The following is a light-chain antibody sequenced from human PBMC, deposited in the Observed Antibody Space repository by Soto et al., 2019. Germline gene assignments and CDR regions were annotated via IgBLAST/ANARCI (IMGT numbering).Light chain of an antibody. CDR2: DVT. CDR1: SSDVGGHNF. V-gene: IGLV2-14*03. J-gene: IGLJ1*01. Sequence: QSALTQPASVSGSAGQSITIPCTGSSSDVGGHNFVSWYQHHPGKAPKLMIYDVTNRPSGVSDRFSGSKSDNTASLTISGLQAEDEAYYFCSSYTSITTFYVFGTGTKLTVL. CDR3: SSYTSITTFYV.